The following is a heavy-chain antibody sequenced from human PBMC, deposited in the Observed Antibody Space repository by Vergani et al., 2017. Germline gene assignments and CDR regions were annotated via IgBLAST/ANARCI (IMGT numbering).Heavy chain of an antibody. D-gene: IGHD3-16*02. CDR1: GGSISSGSYY. CDR2: IYTSGST. J-gene: IGHJ6*02. CDR3: ARDRIGDYVWGSYRYEEPKHVGMDV. V-gene: IGHV4-61*02. Sequence: QVQLQESGPGLVKPSQTLSLTCTVSGGSISSGSYYWSWIRQPAGKGLEWIGRIYTSGSTNYNPSLKSRVTISVDTSKNQFSLKLSSVTAADLAVYYCARDRIGDYVWGSYRYEEPKHVGMDVWGQGTTVTVSS.